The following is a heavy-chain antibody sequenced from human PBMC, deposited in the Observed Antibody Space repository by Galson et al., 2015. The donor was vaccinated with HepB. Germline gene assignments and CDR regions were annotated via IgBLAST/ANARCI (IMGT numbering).Heavy chain of an antibody. Sequence: SLRLSCAAAGFTFNTYDMHWVRQVRDKGLEWVSGIGIAGDTDYADSVRGRFTISRENGKNSLYLQLNSLRDGDTAVYYCARAHSGLYALDYWGQGTLVTVSS. CDR3: ARAHSGLYALDY. CDR2: IGIAGDT. D-gene: IGHD3-22*01. J-gene: IGHJ4*02. CDR1: GFTFNTYD. V-gene: IGHV3-13*04.